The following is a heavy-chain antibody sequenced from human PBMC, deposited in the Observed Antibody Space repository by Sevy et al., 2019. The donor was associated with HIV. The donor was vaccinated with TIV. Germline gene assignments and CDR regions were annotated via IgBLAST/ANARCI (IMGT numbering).Heavy chain of an antibody. V-gene: IGHV3-43D*03. D-gene: IGHD6-13*01. CDR3: AKTYRIAVAGDYYYSVMDV. J-gene: IGHJ6*02. CDR1: GFTFDDYA. Sequence: GGSLRLSCAVSGFTFDDYAMHWVRQAPGKGLEWVSLISWDGGSTYYADSVKGRFTISRDNSKNSLYLQMNSLRGEDIALYYCAKTYRIAVAGDYYYSVMDVWGQGTTVTVSS. CDR2: ISWDGGST.